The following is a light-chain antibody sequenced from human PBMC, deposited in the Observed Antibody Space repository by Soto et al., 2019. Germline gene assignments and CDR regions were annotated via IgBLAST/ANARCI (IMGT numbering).Light chain of an antibody. CDR3: SSYTSGSTRVV. CDR1: SSDVGGYNY. CDR2: DVS. J-gene: IGLJ2*01. V-gene: IGLV2-14*03. Sequence: QSVLTQPASVSGSPGQSITVSCTGTSSDVGGYNYVSWYQQHPGKAPKVMIYDVSKRPSGVSNRFSGSKSGNTGSLTISGLQVEDEADYYCSSYTSGSTRVVFGGGTKLTVL.